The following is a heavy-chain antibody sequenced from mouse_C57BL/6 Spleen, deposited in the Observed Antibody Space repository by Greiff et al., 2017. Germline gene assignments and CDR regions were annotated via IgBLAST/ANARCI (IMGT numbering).Heavy chain of an antibody. V-gene: IGHV1-55*01. CDR3: ANYYSNQTGTGPFDY. Sequence: QVQLQQPGAELVKPGASVKMSCKASGYTFTSYWITWVKQRPGQGLEWIGDIYPGSGSTNYNEKFKSKATLTVDTSSSTAYMQLSSLTSEDSAVYYCANYYSNQTGTGPFDYGGQGTTRTVSS. CDR1: GYTFTSYW. D-gene: IGHD2-5*01. CDR2: IYPGSGST. J-gene: IGHJ2*01.